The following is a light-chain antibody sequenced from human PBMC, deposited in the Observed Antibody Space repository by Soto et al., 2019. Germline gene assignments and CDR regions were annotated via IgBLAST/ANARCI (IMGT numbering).Light chain of an antibody. Sequence: QSALTQPRSVSGSPGQSVAISCTGTSRDVDAYDFVSWYQHHPGKAPKLMIYEVSNRPSGVSNRFSGSKSGNTASLTISGLQAEDEADYYCSSYTSSSTPHDYVFGTGTKVTVL. CDR1: SRDVDAYDF. CDR3: SSYTSSSTPHDYV. V-gene: IGLV2-14*01. CDR2: EVS. J-gene: IGLJ1*01.